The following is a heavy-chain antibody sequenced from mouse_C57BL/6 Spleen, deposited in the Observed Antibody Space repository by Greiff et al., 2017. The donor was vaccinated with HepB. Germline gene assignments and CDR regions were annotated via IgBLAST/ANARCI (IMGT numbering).Heavy chain of an antibody. Sequence: VQLQQSGTELVKPGASVKLSCKASGYTFTSYWMHWVKQRPGQGLEWIGNINPSNGGTNYNEKFKSKATLTVDKSSSTAYMPLSSLTSEDSAVYYCARNYGSSYYAMDYWGQGTSVTVSS. CDR1: GYTFTSYW. D-gene: IGHD1-1*01. J-gene: IGHJ4*01. CDR3: ARNYGSSYYAMDY. V-gene: IGHV1-53*01. CDR2: INPSNGGT.